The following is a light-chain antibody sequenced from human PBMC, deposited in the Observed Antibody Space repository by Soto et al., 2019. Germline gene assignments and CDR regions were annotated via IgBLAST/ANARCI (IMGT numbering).Light chain of an antibody. V-gene: IGKV3-15*01. CDR2: GAS. Sequence: EIVMTQSPATLSVSPGERAILSCRASKSVSNNLAWYQQKPGQAPRLLIYGASTRATGIPARFSGSGSGTEFTLIISSLQSEDFAIYYCQQHNNWPPLTFGGGTKVEIK. CDR3: QQHNNWPPLT. CDR1: KSVSNN. J-gene: IGKJ4*02.